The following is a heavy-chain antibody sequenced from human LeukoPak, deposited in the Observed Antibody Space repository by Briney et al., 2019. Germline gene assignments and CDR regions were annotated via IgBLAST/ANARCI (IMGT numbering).Heavy chain of an antibody. CDR2: IIPIFGTA. CDR1: GGTFSSYA. D-gene: IGHD6-13*01. Sequence: GASVKVSCKASGGTFSSYAISWVRQAPGQGLEWMGGIIPIFGTANYAQKFQGRVTITADESTSTAYMELSSLRSEDTAVYYCARRGLQQHSSSWEFDYWGQETLVTVSS. J-gene: IGHJ4*02. V-gene: IGHV1-69*13. CDR3: ARRGLQQHSSSWEFDY.